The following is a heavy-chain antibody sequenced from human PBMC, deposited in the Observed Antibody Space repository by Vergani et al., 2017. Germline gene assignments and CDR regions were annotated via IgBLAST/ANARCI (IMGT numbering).Heavy chain of an antibody. CDR1: GGSISSYY. J-gene: IGHJ5*02. CDR2: IYYSGST. Sequence: QVQLQESGPGLVKPSETLSLTCTVSGGSISSYYWSWIRQPPGKGLEWIGYIYYSGSTNYNPSLKSRVTMSVDTSKNQFSLKLSSVTAADTAVYYCARDVRNIVVVPAARVGWFDPWGQGTLVTVSS. CDR3: ARDVRNIVVVPAARVGWFDP. D-gene: IGHD2-2*01. V-gene: IGHV4-59*12.